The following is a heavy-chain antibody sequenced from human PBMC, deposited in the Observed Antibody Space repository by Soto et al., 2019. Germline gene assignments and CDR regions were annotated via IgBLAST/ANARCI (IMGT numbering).Heavy chain of an antibody. J-gene: IGHJ4*02. CDR2: ITDDGSTT. D-gene: IGHD3-10*01. CDR1: GFIFKMYW. Sequence: PGGSLRLSCETSGFIFKMYWMHWVRQVPGQGPQRVARITDDGSTTYYAASVEGRFTISRDNAKNALYLQMTSLRPDDTAVYYCTRGPRPTSIGTGAFWGQGTLVTVSS. V-gene: IGHV3-74*01. CDR3: TRGPRPTSIGTGAF.